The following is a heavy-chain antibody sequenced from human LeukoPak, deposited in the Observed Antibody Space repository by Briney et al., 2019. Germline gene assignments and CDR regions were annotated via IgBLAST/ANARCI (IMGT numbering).Heavy chain of an antibody. CDR3: ARDSPNLRYFDWLLDY. Sequence: GGSLRLSCAASGFTFSSYGMHWVRQAPGKGLEWVAFIRYDGSNKYYADSVKGRFTISRDNSKNTLYLQMNSLRAEDTAVYYCARDSPNLRYFDWLLDYWGQGTLVTVSS. CDR1: GFTFSSYG. V-gene: IGHV3-30*02. CDR2: IRYDGSNK. J-gene: IGHJ4*02. D-gene: IGHD3-9*01.